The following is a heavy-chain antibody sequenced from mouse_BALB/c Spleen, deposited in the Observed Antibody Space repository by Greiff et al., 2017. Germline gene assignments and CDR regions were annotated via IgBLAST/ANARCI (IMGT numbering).Heavy chain of an antibody. J-gene: IGHJ1*01. CDR1: GYTFTSYW. D-gene: IGHD2-10*01. CDR3: ARGTYYGNYWYFDV. V-gene: IGHV1-87*01. CDR2: IYPGDGDT. Sequence: QVQLQQSGAELARPGASVKLSCKASGYTFTSYWMQWVKQRPGQGLEWIGAIYPGDGDTRYTQKFKGKATLTADKSSSTAYMQLSSLASEDSAVYYCARGTYYGNYWYFDVWGAGTTVTVSS.